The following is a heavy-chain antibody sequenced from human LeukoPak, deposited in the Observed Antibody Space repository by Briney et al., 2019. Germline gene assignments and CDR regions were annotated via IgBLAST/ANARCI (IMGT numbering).Heavy chain of an antibody. V-gene: IGHV3-9*01. D-gene: IGHD6-13*01. Sequence: HPGRSLRLSCAASGFTFDDYAMHWVRQAPGKGLEWVSGISWNSGSIGYADSVKGRFTISRDNAKNSLYLQMNSLRAEDTALYYCAKAYSSSLLYYFDYWGQGTLVTVST. CDR1: GFTFDDYA. CDR3: AKAYSSSLLYYFDY. CDR2: ISWNSGSI. J-gene: IGHJ4*02.